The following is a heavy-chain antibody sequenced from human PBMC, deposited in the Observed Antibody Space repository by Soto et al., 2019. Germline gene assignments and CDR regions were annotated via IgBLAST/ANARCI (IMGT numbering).Heavy chain of an antibody. J-gene: IGHJ3*01. CDR2: ISGDGSST. CDR3: ARSLPGTYGAFDL. Sequence: EVQLVDSGGGLVQPGGSLRLSCAASEFTFRSYWMHWVRQSPGTGLVWVSRISGDGSSTNYADSVKGRFTISRDNAKNTVYVQIDSLRAEATAVYYCARSLPGTYGAFDLWGQGTMVTVSS. CDR1: EFTFRSYW. V-gene: IGHV3-74*01. D-gene: IGHD1-7*01.